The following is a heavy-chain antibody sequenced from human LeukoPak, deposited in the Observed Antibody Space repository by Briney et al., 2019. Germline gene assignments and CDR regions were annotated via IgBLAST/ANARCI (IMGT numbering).Heavy chain of an antibody. J-gene: IGHJ4*02. CDR2: INSDGSST. Sequence: GGSLRLSCAASGFTFSSYVMHWVRQAPGKGLVWVSRINSDGSSTSYADSVKGRFTISRDNAKNTLYLQMNSLRAEDTAVYYCARRGYSYGYPFDYWGLGTLVTVSS. CDR1: GFTFSSYV. V-gene: IGHV3-74*01. CDR3: ARRGYSYGYPFDY. D-gene: IGHD5-18*01.